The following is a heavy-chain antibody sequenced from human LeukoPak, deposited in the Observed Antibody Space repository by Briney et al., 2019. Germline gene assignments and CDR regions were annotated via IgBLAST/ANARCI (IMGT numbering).Heavy chain of an antibody. J-gene: IGHJ4*02. CDR3: ARHQSHYGDPSFDY. Sequence: SEALSLTCTVSGASISSYYWSWIRQPPGKGLEWIGFIYFSGTTSYSPSLKSRVTISGDASKNQFSLKLSSVIAADAAVYYCARHQSHYGDPSFDYWGQGTLVTVSS. CDR2: IYFSGTT. V-gene: IGHV4-59*08. D-gene: IGHD4-17*01. CDR1: GASISSYY.